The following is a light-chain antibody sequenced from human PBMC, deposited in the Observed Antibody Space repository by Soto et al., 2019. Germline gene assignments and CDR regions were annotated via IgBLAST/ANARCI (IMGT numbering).Light chain of an antibody. J-gene: IGKJ2*01. CDR1: QSVIYSSNNKNY. CDR2: WAS. CDR3: PQYTRIPLYT. V-gene: IGKV4-1*01. Sequence: DILMTQSPDSLAVSLGEGATINCKSSQSVIYSSNNKNYLAWYQQKPGQPPKLLIYWASTRESGVPDRFSGSGSGTDFALNISSLQAEDVAVSYCPQYTRIPLYTFGQGTKLEIK.